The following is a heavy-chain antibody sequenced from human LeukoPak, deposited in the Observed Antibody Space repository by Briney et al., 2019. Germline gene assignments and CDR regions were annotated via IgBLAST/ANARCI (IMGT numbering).Heavy chain of an antibody. J-gene: IGHJ2*01. CDR2: MNPDSGDT. CDR3: ARPPGYCTTTRTHIGSCYYLYFDL. CDR1: GYTFNSYE. V-gene: IGHV1-8*01. D-gene: IGHD2-8*01. Sequence: GASVKVSCKASGYTFNSYEINWVRQATGQRLEWMGWMNPDSGDTGYAQKFQGRVTMTRDTSISTAYMELSGLSSEDTAVYYCARPPGYCTTTRTHIGSCYYLYFDLWGRGTLVTVSS.